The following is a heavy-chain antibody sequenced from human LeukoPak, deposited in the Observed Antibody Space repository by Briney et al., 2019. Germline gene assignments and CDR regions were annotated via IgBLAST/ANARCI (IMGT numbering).Heavy chain of an antibody. Sequence: GGSLRLSCAASGFTFNIYAMSWVRQAPGKGLEWVSAISGSGGSTYYADSVKGRFTISRDNSKNTLYLQMNSLRAEDTAVYYCAKDPVVVAATHDYWGQGTLVTVSS. CDR3: AKDPVVVAATHDY. D-gene: IGHD2-15*01. CDR2: ISGSGGST. CDR1: GFTFNIYA. V-gene: IGHV3-23*01. J-gene: IGHJ4*02.